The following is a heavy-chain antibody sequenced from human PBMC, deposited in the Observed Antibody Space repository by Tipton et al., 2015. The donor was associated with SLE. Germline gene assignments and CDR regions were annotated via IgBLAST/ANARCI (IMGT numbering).Heavy chain of an antibody. CDR1: GFTFSNFW. Sequence: SLRLSCAASGFTFSNFWMTWVRLAPGKGRGWVASVKDDGSEGYYVDSLKGRFTISRDNAKNSLYLQVTSLRAEDTAVYYCARDARGSYYEDWGQGTLVTVSS. CDR3: ARDARGSYYED. CDR2: VKDDGSEG. D-gene: IGHD1-26*01. V-gene: IGHV3-7*01. J-gene: IGHJ4*02.